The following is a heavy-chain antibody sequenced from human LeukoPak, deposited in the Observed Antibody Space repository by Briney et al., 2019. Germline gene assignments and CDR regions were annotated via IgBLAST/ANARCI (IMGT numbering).Heavy chain of an antibody. D-gene: IGHD5-18*01. J-gene: IGHJ3*02. CDR1: GGSISSYY. Sequence: SETLSLTCTVSGGSISSYYWSWIRQPAGKGLEWIGRIYTSGSTNYNPSLKSRVTMSVDTSKNQFSLKLSSVTAADTAVYYCARPRGYSYGYHDAFDIWGQGTMVTVSS. V-gene: IGHV4-4*07. CDR2: IYTSGST. CDR3: ARPRGYSYGYHDAFDI.